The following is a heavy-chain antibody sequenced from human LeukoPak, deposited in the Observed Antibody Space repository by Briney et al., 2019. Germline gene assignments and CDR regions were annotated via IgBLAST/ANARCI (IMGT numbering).Heavy chain of an antibody. D-gene: IGHD5-12*01. CDR1: EYIFIVHY. J-gene: IGHJ6*03. CDR2: ISPNSGGT. V-gene: IGHV1-2*02. Sequence: ASVRVSCKASEYIFIVHYIHWVRQAPRQGLEWMGWISPNSGGTNYAQTFQGRVTMTRDTSMSTVYMELSSLRSDDTAVYYCARDHSVATIGRGYDYYMDVWGKGTTVTVSS. CDR3: ARDHSVATIGRGYDYYMDV.